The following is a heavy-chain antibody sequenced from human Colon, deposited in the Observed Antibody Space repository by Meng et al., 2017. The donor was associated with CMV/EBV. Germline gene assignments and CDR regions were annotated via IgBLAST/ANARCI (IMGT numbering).Heavy chain of an antibody. J-gene: IGHJ6*02. V-gene: IGHV3-53*01. Sequence: LKISCAASGLTVSRNYMSWVRQAPGKGLEWVSLIYSGGSTYYADSVKGRFTISGDNSKNTLYLQMNSLRAEDTAVYYCARSPEYCSGGSCFYYYGMDVWGRGTTVTVSS. D-gene: IGHD2-15*01. CDR3: ARSPEYCSGGSCFYYYGMDV. CDR1: GLTVSRNY. CDR2: IYSGGST.